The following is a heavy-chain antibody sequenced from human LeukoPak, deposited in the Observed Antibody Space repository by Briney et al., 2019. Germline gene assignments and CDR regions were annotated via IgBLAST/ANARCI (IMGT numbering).Heavy chain of an antibody. V-gene: IGHV4-59*08. J-gene: IGHJ4*02. CDR1: GGSISGYY. CDR2: IYYSGST. Sequence: SETLSLTCAVSGGSISGYYWSWIRQPPGKGLEWIGYIYYSGSTNYNPSLKSRVTISVDTSKNQFSLKLSSVTAADTAVYYCARMHSYYGSGSQLPFDYWGQGTLVTVSS. D-gene: IGHD3-10*01. CDR3: ARMHSYYGSGSQLPFDY.